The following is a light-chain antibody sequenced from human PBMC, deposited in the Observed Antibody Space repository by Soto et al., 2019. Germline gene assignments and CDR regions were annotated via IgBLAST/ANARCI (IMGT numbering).Light chain of an antibody. J-gene: IGLJ1*01. V-gene: IGLV2-14*01. CDR2: DVS. CDR1: SSDVGGYNY. CDR3: GSYASSSTLYV. Sequence: QSVLTQPASVSGSPGQSITISCTGTSSDVGGYNYVSWYQQHSGKAPKLMIYDVSNQPSGVSNRFSGSKSGNTASLTISGFQAEDEADYYCGSYASSSTLYVFGTGTKVTVL.